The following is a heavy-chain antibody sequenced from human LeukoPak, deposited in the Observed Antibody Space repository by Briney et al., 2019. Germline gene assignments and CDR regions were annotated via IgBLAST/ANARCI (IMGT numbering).Heavy chain of an antibody. V-gene: IGHV3-21*01. Sequence: PGGSLRLSCAASGFTFSSYSMNWVRQAPGKGLEWVSSISSSSSYIYYADSVKGRFTISRDNAKNSLYLQMNSLRAEDTAMYYCARANIDYGDYGGFNYWGQGTLVTVSS. CDR1: GFTFSSYS. CDR3: ARANIDYGDYGGFNY. D-gene: IGHD4-17*01. CDR2: ISSSSSYI. J-gene: IGHJ4*02.